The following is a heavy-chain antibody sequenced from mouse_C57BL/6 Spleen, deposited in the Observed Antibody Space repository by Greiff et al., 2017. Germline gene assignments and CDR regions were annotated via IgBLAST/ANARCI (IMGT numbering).Heavy chain of an antibody. Sequence: QVQLKQSGPGLVAPSQSLSITCTVSGFSLTSYAISWVRQPPGKGLEWLGVIWTGGGTNYNSALNSRLSISKDNSKSQVFLKMNSLQTDDTARYYCASSTVVATKYFDVWGTGTTVTVSS. V-gene: IGHV2-9-1*01. CDR1: GFSLTSYA. CDR2: IWTGGGT. J-gene: IGHJ1*03. CDR3: ASSTVVATKYFDV. D-gene: IGHD1-1*01.